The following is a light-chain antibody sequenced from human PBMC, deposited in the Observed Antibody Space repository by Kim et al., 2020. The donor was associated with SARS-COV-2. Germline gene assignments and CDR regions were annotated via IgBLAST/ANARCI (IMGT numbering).Light chain of an antibody. V-gene: IGLV4-69*01. CDR2: VNRDGNY. CDR1: SSRSGYA. CDR3: QTWGPGIRV. J-gene: IGLJ3*02. Sequence: SVELTCTLSSSRSGYAIAGHQQQPPKGPRHLMKVNRDGNYIKGDGVPDRFSGSSSGADRYLSISGLQSEDEADYYCQTWGPGIRVFGGGTQLTVL.